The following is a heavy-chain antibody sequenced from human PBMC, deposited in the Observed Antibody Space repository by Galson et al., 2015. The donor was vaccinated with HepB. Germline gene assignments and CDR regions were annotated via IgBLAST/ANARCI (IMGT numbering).Heavy chain of an antibody. J-gene: IGHJ3*02. CDR2: IYSGGST. Sequence: SLRLSCPASGFTVSSNYMSWVRQAPGKGLEWVSVIYSGGSTYYADSVKGRFTISRDNSKNTLYLQMNSLRAEDTAVYYCATNGRSGSYYEWHDAFDIWGQGTMVTVSS. V-gene: IGHV3-53*01. D-gene: IGHD1-26*01. CDR1: GFTVSSNY. CDR3: ATNGRSGSYYEWHDAFDI.